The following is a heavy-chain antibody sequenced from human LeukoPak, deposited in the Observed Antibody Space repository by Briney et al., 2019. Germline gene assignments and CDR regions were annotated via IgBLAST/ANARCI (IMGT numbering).Heavy chain of an antibody. D-gene: IGHD6-13*01. Sequence: PGRSLRLSCTASGFTFGDYAMSWVRQAPGKGLEWVGFIRSKAYGGTTEYAASVKGRFTISRDDSKSIAYLQMNSLKTEDTAVYYCTRVRIVAAGLGDYWGQGTLVTVSS. CDR2: IRSKAYGGTT. J-gene: IGHJ4*02. CDR1: GFTFGDYA. CDR3: TRVRIVAAGLGDY. V-gene: IGHV3-49*04.